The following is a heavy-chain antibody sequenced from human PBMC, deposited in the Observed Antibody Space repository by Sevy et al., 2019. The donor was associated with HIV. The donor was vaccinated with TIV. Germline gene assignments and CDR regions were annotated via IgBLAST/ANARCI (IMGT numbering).Heavy chain of an antibody. CDR1: GFSLNNYW. V-gene: IGHV3-66*01. D-gene: IGHD3-22*01. J-gene: IGHJ6*02. CDR3: ARDRYYDASGYYYYYYGMDV. CDR2: IYSDGRT. Sequence: GGSLRLSCVASGFSLNNYWMNWVRQAPGKGLELVSVIYSDGRTYYPDSVKGRFSISRDNSKNTLYLHMKSLRPEDTAVYYCARDRYYDASGYYYYYYGMDVWGQGTTVTVSS.